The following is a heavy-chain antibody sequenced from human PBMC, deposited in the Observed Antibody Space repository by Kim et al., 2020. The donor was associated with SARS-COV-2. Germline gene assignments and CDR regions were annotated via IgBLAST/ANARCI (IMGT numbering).Heavy chain of an antibody. V-gene: IGHV3-30*18. CDR2: ISDDGSKK. D-gene: IGHD6-13*01. CDR3: AKEDVQQLAKEH. Sequence: GGSLRLSCAASGFTFRSYGMHWVRQAPGKGLEWVAVISDDGSKKFHADSVKGRFTISRDNSKNTVYLQMNSLRPEDTAVYYCAKEDVQQLAKEHWGQGTLVIVSS. J-gene: IGHJ1*01. CDR1: GFTFRSYG.